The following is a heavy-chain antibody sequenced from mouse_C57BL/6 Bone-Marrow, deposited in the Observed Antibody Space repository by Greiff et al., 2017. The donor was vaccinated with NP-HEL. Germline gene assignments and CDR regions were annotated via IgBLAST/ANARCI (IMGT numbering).Heavy chain of an antibody. CDR2: IDPENGDT. J-gene: IGHJ1*03. CDR3: TLITTVVATDWYVDV. CDR1: GFNIKDDY. D-gene: IGHD1-1*01. Sequence: SGAELVRPGASVKLSCTASGFNIKDDYMHWVKQRPEQGLEWIGWIDPENGDTEYASKFQGKATITADTSSNTAYLQLSSLTSEDTAVYYCTLITTVVATDWYVDVWGTGTTVTVSS. V-gene: IGHV14-4*01.